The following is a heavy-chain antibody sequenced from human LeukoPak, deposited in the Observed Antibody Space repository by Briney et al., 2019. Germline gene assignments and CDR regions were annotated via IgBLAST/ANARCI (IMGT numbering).Heavy chain of an antibody. V-gene: IGHV3-74*01. J-gene: IGHJ4*02. CDR2: VEHDGSRT. Sequence: GGSLRLSCAASGFTFTSYWMHWVRQPPGNGLVWVSRVEHDGSRTAYADSVTGRFTISRDNARSMVYLQMNSLRAEDTAVYYCATDLGWGQGTLVTVSS. CDR1: GFTFTSYW. CDR3: ATDLG.